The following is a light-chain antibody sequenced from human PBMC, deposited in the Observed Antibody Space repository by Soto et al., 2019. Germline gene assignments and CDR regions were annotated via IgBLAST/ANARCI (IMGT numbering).Light chain of an antibody. CDR1: SSDVGGYKY. J-gene: IGLJ1*01. CDR3: SSYTSISLYV. V-gene: IGLV2-11*01. Sequence: QSALTQPRSVSGSPGQSVTISCTGTSSDVGGYKYVSWYQQKPGKAPKLIIYGVSRWPSGVPNRFSGSKSGNTASLTISGLQAVDEADYYCSSYTSISLYVFGTGTKLTVL. CDR2: GVS.